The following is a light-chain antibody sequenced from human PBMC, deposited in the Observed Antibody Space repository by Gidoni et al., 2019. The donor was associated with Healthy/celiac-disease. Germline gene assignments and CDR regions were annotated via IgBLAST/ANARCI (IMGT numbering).Light chain of an antibody. V-gene: IGLV2-23*02. CDR1: SSNVGSYNL. J-gene: IGLJ1*01. Sequence: QSALTQPASVSGSPGQSITISCTGTSSNVGSYNLVSWYQQHPGKAPKLMIYEVSKRPSGVSHRFSGSKSGNTASLTISGLQAEDEADYYCCSYASSISFVFGTGTKVTVL. CDR2: EVS. CDR3: CSYASSISFV.